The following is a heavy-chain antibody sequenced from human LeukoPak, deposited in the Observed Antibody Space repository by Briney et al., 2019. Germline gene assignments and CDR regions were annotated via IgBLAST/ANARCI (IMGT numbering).Heavy chain of an antibody. J-gene: IGHJ3*02. CDR1: GYTFTSYG. Sequence: GASVKVSCKASGYTFTSYGISWVRQAPGQGLEWMGWISAYNGNTNYAQKLQGRVTMTRDTSTSTVYMELSSLRSEDTAVYYCARDYKERDAFDIWGQGTMVTVSS. CDR2: ISAYNGNT. V-gene: IGHV1-18*01. D-gene: IGHD1-14*01. CDR3: ARDYKERDAFDI.